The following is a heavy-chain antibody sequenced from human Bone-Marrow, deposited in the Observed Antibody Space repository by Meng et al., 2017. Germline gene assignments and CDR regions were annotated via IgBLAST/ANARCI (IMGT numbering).Heavy chain of an antibody. CDR3: AREATTLPDY. CDR1: GFTFSSYE. V-gene: IGHV3-48*03. D-gene: IGHD5-12*01. Sequence: GESLKISCVASGFTFSSYEMNWVRQAPGKGLEWLSYISSSGSTKNYADSVKGRFTISRDNAKNSLFLQINSLRVEVTAVYYCAREATTLPDYWGQGTLVTVSS. CDR2: ISSSGSTK. J-gene: IGHJ4*02.